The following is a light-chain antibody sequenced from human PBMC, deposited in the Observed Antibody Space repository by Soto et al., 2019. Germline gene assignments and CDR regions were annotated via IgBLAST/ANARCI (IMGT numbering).Light chain of an antibody. Sequence: DIVMTQSPLSLPVTPGEPASISCRSSQSLQHSNGDNYLDWYLQKPGQSPQLLIYLGSNRASGVPDRFSGSVSGTDFTLKISRVEAEDVGVYYCMQALQTPRTFGQGTKVEIK. CDR1: QSLQHSNGDNY. CDR2: LGS. J-gene: IGKJ1*01. CDR3: MQALQTPRT. V-gene: IGKV2-28*01.